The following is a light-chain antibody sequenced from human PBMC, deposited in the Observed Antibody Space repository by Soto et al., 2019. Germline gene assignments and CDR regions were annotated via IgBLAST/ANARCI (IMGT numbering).Light chain of an antibody. J-gene: IGLJ1*01. CDR3: SSFTSTSTNYV. V-gene: IGLV2-14*01. CDR1: SSDIGVYNH. Sequence: QSVLTQPASVSGSPGQSITISCTGTSSDIGVYNHVSWYQQHRGKAPKLMIYDVSNRPSGVSNRFSGSKSGNTASLTISGLQPEDEADYYCSSFTSTSTNYVFGTGTKVTVL. CDR2: DVS.